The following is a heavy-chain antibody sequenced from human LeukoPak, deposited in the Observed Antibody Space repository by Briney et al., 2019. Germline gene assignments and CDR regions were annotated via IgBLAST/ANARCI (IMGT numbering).Heavy chain of an antibody. CDR3: ARVQQYDKFDY. Sequence: RPGGSLRLSCAASGFTFDDYDLNWVRQAPGKGLEWVSGISWNGRNTAYAESLKGRFTISRDNAKNSLYLQMSSLRAEDTAFYYCARVQQYDKFDYWGQGTLVTVSS. CDR1: GFTFDDYD. J-gene: IGHJ4*02. D-gene: IGHD3-22*01. V-gene: IGHV3-20*04. CDR2: ISWNGRNT.